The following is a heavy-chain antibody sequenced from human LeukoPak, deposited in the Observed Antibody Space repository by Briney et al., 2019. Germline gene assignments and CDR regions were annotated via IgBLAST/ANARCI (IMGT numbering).Heavy chain of an antibody. CDR2: VDHNGDT. CDR1: VGTFSGYY. J-gene: IGHJ4*02. CDR3: ARVFTLNYFDGLGFYFDY. Sequence: TSETLSLTCAVYVGTFSGYYCTWLRQPPGKGREWIGEVDHNGDTSYNSSLKSRVTISVDTSKNQFSLRLKSVTAADTAVYYCARVFTLNYFDGLGFYFDYWGRGTPVAVSS. V-gene: IGHV4-34*01. D-gene: IGHD3-22*01.